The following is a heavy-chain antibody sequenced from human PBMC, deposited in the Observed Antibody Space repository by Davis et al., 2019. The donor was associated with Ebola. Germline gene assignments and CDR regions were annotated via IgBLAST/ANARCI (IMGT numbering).Heavy chain of an antibody. CDR1: EFTFSSYS. CDR2: ISSSSSTI. Sequence: GESLKISCAASEFTFSSYSMNWVRQAPGKGLEWVSYISSSSSTIYYADSVKGRFTISRDNAKNSLYLQMNSLRDEDTAVYYCARGRPSTVTKGFYLDYWGQGTLVTVSS. CDR3: ARGRPSTVTKGFYLDY. D-gene: IGHD4-17*01. V-gene: IGHV3-48*02. J-gene: IGHJ4*02.